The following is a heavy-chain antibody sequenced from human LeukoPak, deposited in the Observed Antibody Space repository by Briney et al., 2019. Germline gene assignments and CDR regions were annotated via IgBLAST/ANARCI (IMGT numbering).Heavy chain of an antibody. V-gene: IGHV3-23*01. CDR2: ISGSGGST. D-gene: IGHD6-19*01. J-gene: IGHJ1*01. CDR1: GFTFSSYA. CDR3: AXXNPQXWLVPTNLXYFQH. Sequence: GGSLRLSCAASGFTFSSYAMSWVRQAPGKGLEWVSAISGSGGSTYYADSVKGRFTISRDNSKNTLYLQMNSLSAEDTAVYYCAXXNPQXWLVPTNLXYFQHWGQGTLVAVSS.